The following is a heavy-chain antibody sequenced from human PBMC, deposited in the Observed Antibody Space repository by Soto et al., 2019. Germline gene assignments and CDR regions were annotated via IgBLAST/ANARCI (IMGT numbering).Heavy chain of an antibody. CDR2: IIDSGAST. Sequence: PGGSLRLSCAASGFTFRSCAMGWVRQAPGKGLEWVSDIIDSGASTYYADSVKGRFTISRDNSKSTLYLQMNSLRAEDTALYCCAKGRSYYYYYGVDVWGQGTTVTVSS. CDR1: GFTFRSCA. J-gene: IGHJ6*02. V-gene: IGHV3-23*01. CDR3: AKGRSYYYYYGVDV.